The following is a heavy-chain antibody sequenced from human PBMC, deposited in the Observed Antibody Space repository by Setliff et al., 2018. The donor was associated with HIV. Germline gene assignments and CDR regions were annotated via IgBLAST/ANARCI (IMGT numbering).Heavy chain of an antibody. CDR3: ARDRTGVTSGEFDP. J-gene: IGHJ5*02. CDR2: INPSGGSS. V-gene: IGHV1-46*01. Sequence: ASVKVSCKASGYTFTSYYMNWVRQAPGQGLEWMGIINPSGGSSTYAQKFQGRVAMTRDTSTSTVYMELSSLRSDDTAVYYCARDRTGVTSGEFDPWGQGTLVTVSS. D-gene: IGHD2-21*02. CDR1: GYTFTSYY.